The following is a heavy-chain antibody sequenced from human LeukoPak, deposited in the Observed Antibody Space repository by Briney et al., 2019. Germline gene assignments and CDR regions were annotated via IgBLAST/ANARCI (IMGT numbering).Heavy chain of an antibody. CDR2: VYYSGST. CDR3: ARHGGGTYLQY. J-gene: IGHJ4*02. D-gene: IGHD1-26*01. Sequence: SETLSLACTVSGGSISSYYWSWIRQPPGRGLEWIGYVYYSGSTNYNSSLKSRVTISVDTSKNQFSLNLRSVTAADTAVYYCARHGGGTYLQYWGQGALVIVSA. V-gene: IGHV4-59*08. CDR1: GGSISSYY.